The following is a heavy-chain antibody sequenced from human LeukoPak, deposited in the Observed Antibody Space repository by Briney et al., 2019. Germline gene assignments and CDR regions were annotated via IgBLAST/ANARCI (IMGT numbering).Heavy chain of an antibody. CDR2: ISGSGGST. V-gene: IGHV3-23*01. J-gene: IGHJ4*02. D-gene: IGHD6-13*01. CDR3: AKARAAGGTCLEY. Sequence: GGSLRLSCAASGFTFGSYAINWVRQAPGKGLEWVSGISGSGGSTYYADSVKGRFTISRDNSKNTLYLQMNSLRAEDTAVYYCAKARAAGGTCLEYWGQGTLVTVSS. CDR1: GFTFGSYA.